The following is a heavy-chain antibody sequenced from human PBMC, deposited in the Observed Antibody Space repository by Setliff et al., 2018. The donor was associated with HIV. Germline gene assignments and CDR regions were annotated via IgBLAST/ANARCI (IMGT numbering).Heavy chain of an antibody. D-gene: IGHD3-22*01. CDR1: GGSFSSSSYY. V-gene: IGHV4-39*07. J-gene: IGHJ4*02. CDR2: IHYSGST. CDR3: ARDTYDSRGYFFGY. Sequence: KPSETLSLTCTVSGGSFSSSSYYWGWIRQPPGKGLEWIGNIHYSGSTYYNPSLRSRVTISKDTSKNQFSLHLSSVTAADTAVYYCARDTYDSRGYFFGYWGQGTLVTVSS.